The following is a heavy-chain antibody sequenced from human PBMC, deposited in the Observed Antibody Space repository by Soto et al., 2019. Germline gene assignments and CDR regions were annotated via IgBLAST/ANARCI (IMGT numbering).Heavy chain of an antibody. D-gene: IGHD6-6*01. CDR1: GFTFNNYV. J-gene: IGHJ4*02. CDR2: LTGSTGST. CDR3: AKGSASVRPYYFDY. V-gene: IGHV3-23*01. Sequence: EVQLLESGGGLVQPGGSLRLSCFASGFTFNNYVMSWVRQAPGKGLEWVSALTGSTGSTYYADSVKGRFTISRDNSKNTLYLQMSSLRADDSALYFCAKGSASVRPYYFDYWGPGTLVTVSP.